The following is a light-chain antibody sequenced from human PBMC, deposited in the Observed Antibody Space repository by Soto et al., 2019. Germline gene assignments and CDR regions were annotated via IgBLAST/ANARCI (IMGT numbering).Light chain of an antibody. V-gene: IGKV1-39*01. CDR2: TAS. CDR3: QQSYNTPRT. J-gene: IGKJ1*01. Sequence: DLQMTQPPSSLAASVGDRFTISCRASQSIDNYLNWYQQKPGKXPKXXIYTASSLQSGVPSRFSGGGSGTDLTITLSSLQPEDFETYDCQQSYNTPRTFGQGTKVDIK. CDR1: QSIDNY.